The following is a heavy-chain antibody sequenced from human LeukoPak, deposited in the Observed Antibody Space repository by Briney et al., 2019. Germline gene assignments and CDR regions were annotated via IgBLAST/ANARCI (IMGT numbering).Heavy chain of an antibody. CDR2: IYPGDSDT. J-gene: IGHJ4*02. D-gene: IGHD3-22*01. CDR1: GYTFTSYW. CDR3: ASTTDYDSIRWGY. V-gene: IGHV5-51*01. Sequence: KDGESLKISCKASGYTFTSYWIGWVRQMPGKGLEWMGIIYPGDSDTRYGPSFQGQVIISADKSISTAYLQWSSLKASDTAMYYCASTTDYDSIRWGYWGQGTLVTVSS.